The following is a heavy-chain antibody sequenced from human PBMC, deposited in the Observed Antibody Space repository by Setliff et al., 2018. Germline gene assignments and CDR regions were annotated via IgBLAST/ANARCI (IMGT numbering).Heavy chain of an antibody. V-gene: IGHV1-18*01. D-gene: IGHD3-9*01. CDR3: ARLFILTGYYNYFDY. CDR2: ISAYNGNT. J-gene: IGHJ4*02. CDR1: GGTFSSYA. Sequence: ASVKVSCKASGGTFSSYAISWVRRAPGQGLEWMGWISAYNGNTNYAQKLQGRVTTTTDTSTSTAYMELRSLRSDDTAVYYCARLFILTGYYNYFDYWGQGTLVTVSS.